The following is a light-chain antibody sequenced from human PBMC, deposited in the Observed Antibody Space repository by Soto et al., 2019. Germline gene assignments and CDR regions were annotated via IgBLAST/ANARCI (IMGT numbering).Light chain of an antibody. CDR1: QSISSW. Sequence: DIQMTQSPSTLSASVGDRVTITCRASQSISSWLAWYQQKPGKAPKLLIYKASSLESGVPSRFSGSGSGTEFTLTISSLQPGDFATYYCQQYNSYGTFGQGTKVDIK. V-gene: IGKV1-5*03. J-gene: IGKJ2*02. CDR2: KAS. CDR3: QQYNSYGT.